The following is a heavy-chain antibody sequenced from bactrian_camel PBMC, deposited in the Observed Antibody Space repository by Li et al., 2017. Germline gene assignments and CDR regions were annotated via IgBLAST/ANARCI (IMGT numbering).Heavy chain of an antibody. D-gene: IGHD5*01. J-gene: IGHJ6*01. CDR3: AADIRWDLRNLIGRLADFHY. CDR1: GFHIRDNG. V-gene: IGHV3S40*01. Sequence: DVQLVESGGGLVQPGGSLRLSCVASGFHIRDNGLTWLRQAPGKGLEWVSTIDSLGDEYYADSVQGRFIISKDSAKNTLYLQMNSLKPEDTAMYVCAADIRWDLRNLIGRLADFHYWGQGTQVTVS. CDR2: IDSLGDE.